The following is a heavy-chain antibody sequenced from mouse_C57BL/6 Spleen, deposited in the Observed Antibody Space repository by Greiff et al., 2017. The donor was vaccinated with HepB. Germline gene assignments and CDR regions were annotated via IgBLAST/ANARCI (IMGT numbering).Heavy chain of an antibody. Sequence: QVQLQQSGAELVMPGASVKLSCKASGYTFTSYWMHWVKQRPGQGLEWIGEIDPSDSYTNYNQKFKGKSTLTVDKSSSTAYMQLSSLTSEDSAVYYCARPGYYGSIYDYWGQGTTLTVSS. CDR3: ARPGYYGSIYDY. V-gene: IGHV1-69*01. D-gene: IGHD1-1*01. J-gene: IGHJ2*01. CDR2: IDPSDSYT. CDR1: GYTFTSYW.